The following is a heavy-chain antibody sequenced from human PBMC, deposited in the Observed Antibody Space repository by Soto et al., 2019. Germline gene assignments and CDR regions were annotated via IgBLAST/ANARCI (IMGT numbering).Heavy chain of an antibody. V-gene: IGHV3-33*01. J-gene: IGHJ6*03. Sequence: PGGSLRLSCAASGFTFSSYGMHWVRQAPGKGLEWVAVIWYDGSNKYYADSVKGRFTISRDNSKNTLYLQMNSLRAEDTAVYYCARGLKPGYYMDVWGKGTTVTVSS. CDR3: ARGLKPGYYMDV. CDR1: GFTFSSYG. CDR2: IWYDGSNK.